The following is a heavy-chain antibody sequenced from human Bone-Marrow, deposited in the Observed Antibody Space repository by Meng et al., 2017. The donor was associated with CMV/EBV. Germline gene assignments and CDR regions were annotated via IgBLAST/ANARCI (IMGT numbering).Heavy chain of an antibody. D-gene: IGHD1-7*01. CDR3: ANELGYNWNYDY. CDR2: IRYDGSNK. CDR1: GFTFSSYG. J-gene: IGHJ4*02. Sequence: GGSLRLSCAASGFTFSSYGMHWVRQAPGKGLEWVAFIRYDGSNKYYADSVKGRFTISRDNSKNTLYLQMNSLRAEDTAVYYCANELGYNWNYDYSGQGTLVTVSS. V-gene: IGHV3-30*02.